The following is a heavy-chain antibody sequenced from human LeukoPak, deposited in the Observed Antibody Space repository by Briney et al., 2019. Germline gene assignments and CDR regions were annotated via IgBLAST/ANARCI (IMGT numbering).Heavy chain of an antibody. CDR2: IYYSGST. J-gene: IGHJ5*02. CDR1: GGSISRYY. Sequence: PSETLSLTCTGTGGSISRYYWSWVRQPPGRGLEWIGYIYYSGSTNYNPSLKSRVTISVDTSKNQFSLKLSSVTAADTAVYYCARHLSNYGSGSFSFDPWGQGTLVTVSS. D-gene: IGHD3-10*01. CDR3: ARHLSNYGSGSFSFDP. V-gene: IGHV4-59*08.